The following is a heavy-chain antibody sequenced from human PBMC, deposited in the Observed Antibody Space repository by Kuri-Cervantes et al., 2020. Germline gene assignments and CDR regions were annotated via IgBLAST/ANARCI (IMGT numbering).Heavy chain of an antibody. V-gene: IGHV1-2*04. Sequence: ASVKVSCKASGYTFSSYGVSWVRQAPGQGLEWMGWINPNSGGTNYAQKFQGWVTMTRDTSISTAYMELRSLRSDDTAVYYCARDITGYGDPFDYWGQGTLVTVSS. CDR1: GYTFSSYG. CDR3: ARDITGYGDPFDY. D-gene: IGHD4-17*01. J-gene: IGHJ4*02. CDR2: INPNSGGT.